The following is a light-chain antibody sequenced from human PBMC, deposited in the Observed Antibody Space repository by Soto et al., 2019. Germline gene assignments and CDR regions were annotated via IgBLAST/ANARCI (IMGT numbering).Light chain of an antibody. CDR2: KAS. CDR3: QQYNSYPWT. J-gene: IGKJ1*01. V-gene: IGKV1-5*03. CDR1: QTISSW. Sequence: DIQMTQSPSTLSGSVGDRVTITCRASQTISSWLAWYQQKPGKAPNLLIYKASSLESGVPSRFSGSGSGTEFTLTISSLQPEDFATYYCQQYNSYPWTFGQGTKVDIK.